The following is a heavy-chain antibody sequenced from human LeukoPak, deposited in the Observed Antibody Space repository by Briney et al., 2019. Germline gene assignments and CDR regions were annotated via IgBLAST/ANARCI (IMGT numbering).Heavy chain of an antibody. V-gene: IGHV4-39*01. CDR3: ARRRIVATIDY. Sequence: SETLSLTCGVSGGSISSSGYYWAWIRQPPGTGLEWIGSISYTGTTYYNPSLKSRLTISADRSKNQFSPKLTSVTAADTAVYYCARRRIVATIDYWGQGTLVTVSS. CDR2: ISYTGTT. D-gene: IGHD5-12*01. CDR1: GGSISSSGYY. J-gene: IGHJ4*02.